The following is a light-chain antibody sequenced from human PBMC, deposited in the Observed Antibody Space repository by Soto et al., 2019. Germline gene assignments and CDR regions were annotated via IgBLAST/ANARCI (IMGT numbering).Light chain of an antibody. J-gene: IGKJ1*01. Sequence: DIQMTQSPSTLAASLGDRVTITCRASQSTSSYFAWYQQKPGKAPKLLIYQASSLENGVPSRLSGNGSGTEFSLTISSLQPDDFATYYCQQYSSHSTFGQGTKVDIK. CDR3: QQYSSHST. V-gene: IGKV1-5*03. CDR2: QAS. CDR1: QSTSSY.